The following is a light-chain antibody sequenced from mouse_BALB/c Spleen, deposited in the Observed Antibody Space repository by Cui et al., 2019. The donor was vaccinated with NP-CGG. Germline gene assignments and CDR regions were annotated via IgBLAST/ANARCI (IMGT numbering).Light chain of an antibody. CDR3: ALWYSNHWV. Sequence: AVVTQESPLTTSPGETVTLTCRSSTGAVTTSNYANWVQEKPDHLFTGLIGGTNNRAPGVSARFSGSLIGDKAALTITGAQTEDEAIYFCALWYSNHWVFGGGTKLTVL. V-gene: IGLV1*01. CDR1: TGAVTTSNY. CDR2: GTN. J-gene: IGLJ1*01.